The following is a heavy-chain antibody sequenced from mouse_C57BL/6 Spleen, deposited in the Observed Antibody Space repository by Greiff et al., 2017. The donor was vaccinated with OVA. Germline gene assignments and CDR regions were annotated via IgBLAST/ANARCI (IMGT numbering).Heavy chain of an antibody. Sequence: EVKLMESGGGLVQPGGSLKLSCAASGFTFSDYYMYWVRQTPEKRLEWVAYISNGGGSTYYPDTVKGRFTISRDNAKNTLYLQMSRLKSEDTAMYYCARHHYDYDGARYFDVWGTGTTVTVSS. CDR3: ARHHYDYDGARYFDV. CDR2: ISNGGGST. V-gene: IGHV5-12*01. CDR1: GFTFSDYY. J-gene: IGHJ1*03. D-gene: IGHD2-4*01.